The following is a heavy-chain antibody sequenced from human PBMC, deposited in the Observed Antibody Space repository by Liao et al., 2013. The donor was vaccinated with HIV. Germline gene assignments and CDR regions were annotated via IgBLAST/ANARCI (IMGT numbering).Heavy chain of an antibody. V-gene: IGHV4-4*07. D-gene: IGHD1-1*01. CDR1: GGSISSYY. J-gene: IGHJ4*02. CDR2: IYPSGST. Sequence: QVQLQESGSGLVKPSETLSLTCTVSGGSISSYYWSWIRQPAGKGLEWIGRIYPSGSTNYNPSLMSRVSMSVGTSKNQFSLKLSSVTAADTAVYYCAKDGADGTTARWGQGTLVTVSS. CDR3: AKDGADGTTAR.